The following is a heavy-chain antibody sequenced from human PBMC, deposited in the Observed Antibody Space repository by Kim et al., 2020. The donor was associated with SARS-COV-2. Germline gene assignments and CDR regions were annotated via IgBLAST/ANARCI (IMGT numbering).Heavy chain of an antibody. Sequence: DSVKGRFTISRDNSKNTLYLQMNSLRAEDTAVYYCAKEVTVTKEYYFDYWGQGTLVTVSS. CDR3: AKEVTVTKEYYFDY. V-gene: IGHV3-23*01. D-gene: IGHD4-17*01. J-gene: IGHJ4*02.